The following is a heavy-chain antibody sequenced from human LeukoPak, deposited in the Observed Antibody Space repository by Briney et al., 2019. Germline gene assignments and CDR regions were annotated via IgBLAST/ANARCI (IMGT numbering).Heavy chain of an antibody. Sequence: ASVKVSCKASGYTFTGYYLHWVRQAPGQGLEWMGWINPNSGGTNYAQKFQGRVTMTRDTSITTAYMELSRLGSDDAALYYCASGARYCGGDSCYGPFGYWGQGTLVTVSS. J-gene: IGHJ4*02. CDR2: INPNSGGT. D-gene: IGHD2-15*01. CDR3: ASGARYCGGDSCYGPFGY. V-gene: IGHV1-2*02. CDR1: GYTFTGYY.